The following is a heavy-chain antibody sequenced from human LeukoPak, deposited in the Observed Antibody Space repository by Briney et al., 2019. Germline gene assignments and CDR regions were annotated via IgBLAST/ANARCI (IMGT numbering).Heavy chain of an antibody. Sequence: SETLSLTCAVYGGSFSGYYWSWIRQPPGKGLEWIGEINHSGSTNYNPSLKSRVTISVDTSKNQFSLKLSSVTAADTAVYYCARGSMVRGSYYYYYYGMDVWGQGTTVNVSS. V-gene: IGHV4-34*01. J-gene: IGHJ6*02. CDR2: INHSGST. CDR1: GGSFSGYY. D-gene: IGHD3-10*01. CDR3: ARGSMVRGSYYYYYYGMDV.